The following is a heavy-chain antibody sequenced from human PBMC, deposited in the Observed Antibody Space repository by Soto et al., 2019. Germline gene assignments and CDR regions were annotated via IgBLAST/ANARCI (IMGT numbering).Heavy chain of an antibody. D-gene: IGHD3-10*01. V-gene: IGHV4-59*01. CDR3: ARRYGSAFDI. J-gene: IGHJ3*02. CDR2: VHDSESA. CDR1: HDSISSYY. Sequence: SETLSLTCIVSHDSISSYYWSWIRRPPGKGLEWIGYVHDSESAKYNPSLKSRVTISVDTSKNQFSLKLSSVTAADTAVYYCARRYGSAFDIWGQGTMVTVSS.